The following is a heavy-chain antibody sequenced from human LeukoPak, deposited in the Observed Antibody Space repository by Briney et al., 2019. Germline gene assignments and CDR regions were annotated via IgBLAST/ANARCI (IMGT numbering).Heavy chain of an antibody. J-gene: IGHJ4*02. CDR3: TSQASSGYYYLIGY. V-gene: IGHV3-53*01. Sequence: GGSLRLSCAASGFTVSSNYMSWVRQAPGKGLKGVSGIYSGGSTYYADSVKGRFTISRDNSKNTLYLQMNSLRAEDTAVYYCTSQASSGYYYLIGYWGQGTLVTVSS. CDR2: IYSGGST. CDR1: GFTVSSNY. D-gene: IGHD3-22*01.